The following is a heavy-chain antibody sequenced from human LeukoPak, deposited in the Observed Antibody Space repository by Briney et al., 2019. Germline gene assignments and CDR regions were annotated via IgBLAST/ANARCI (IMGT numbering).Heavy chain of an antibody. CDR3: AKAIDRGYSYGVDY. CDR1: GFTSSSYG. CDR2: IRYDGSNK. J-gene: IGHJ4*02. V-gene: IGHV3-30*02. D-gene: IGHD5-18*01. Sequence: GGSLRLSCAASGFTSSSYGMHWVRQAPGKGLEWVAFIRYDGSNKYYADSVKGRFTISRDNSKNTLYLQMNSLRAEDTAVYYCAKAIDRGYSYGVDYWGQGTLVTVSS.